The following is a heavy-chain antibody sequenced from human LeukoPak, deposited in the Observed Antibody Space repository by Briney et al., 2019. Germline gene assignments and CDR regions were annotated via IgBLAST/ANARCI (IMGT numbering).Heavy chain of an antibody. CDR2: INPDGSST. Sequence: PGGSPRLSCAASGFTFSTSWMHWVRQAPGKGLVWVSRINPDGSSTDYADSVKGRFTISRDNAENTLYLQMNSLRAEDAAVYYCVRDMGYYDKVWGQGTLVTVSS. CDR1: GFTFSTSW. J-gene: IGHJ4*02. V-gene: IGHV3-74*01. D-gene: IGHD3-22*01. CDR3: VRDMGYYDKV.